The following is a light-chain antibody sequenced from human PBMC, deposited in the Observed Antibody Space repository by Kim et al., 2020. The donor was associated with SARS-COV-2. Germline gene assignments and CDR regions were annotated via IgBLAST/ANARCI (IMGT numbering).Light chain of an antibody. J-gene: IGKJ2*01. Sequence: EIVLTQSPGTLSLSPGERATLSCRASQSVSSSYLAWYQQKPGQAPRILIYGASSRATGIPDRFSGSGSGTDFTLTISRLEPEDFAVYYCQQYGSSRTFGQGTKLEI. CDR2: GAS. CDR1: QSVSSSY. V-gene: IGKV3-20*01. CDR3: QQYGSSRT.